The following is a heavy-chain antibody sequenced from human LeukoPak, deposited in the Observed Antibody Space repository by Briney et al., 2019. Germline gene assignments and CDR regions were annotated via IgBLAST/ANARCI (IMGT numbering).Heavy chain of an antibody. CDR1: GGSISSYY. Sequence: SETLSLTCTVSGGSISSYYWNWFRQPPGQGLEWIGYISSGGSTNYNPSLKSRVTISVDASKNQFSLNLGSVTAADTAVYYCAAVGATRSYYYGMDVWGQGTTVTVSS. CDR3: AAVGATRSYYYGMDV. V-gene: IGHV4-59*01. D-gene: IGHD1-26*01. J-gene: IGHJ6*02. CDR2: ISSGGST.